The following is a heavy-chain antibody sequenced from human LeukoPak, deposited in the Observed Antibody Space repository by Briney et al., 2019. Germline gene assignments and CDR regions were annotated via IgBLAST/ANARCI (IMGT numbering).Heavy chain of an antibody. CDR1: GFTFGDYA. D-gene: IGHD2-2*01. CDR2: ITSKAYGGTP. CDR3: TRSTCSSTSCFDEA. V-gene: IGHV3-49*04. J-gene: IGHJ5*02. Sequence: GGSLRLSCTASGFTFGDYAMSWVRQAPGKGLEWVGFITSKAYGGTPQYAASAKGRFTISRDDSKSIAYLQMNSLKTEDTAVYYCTRSTCSSTSCFDEAWGQGTLVTVSS.